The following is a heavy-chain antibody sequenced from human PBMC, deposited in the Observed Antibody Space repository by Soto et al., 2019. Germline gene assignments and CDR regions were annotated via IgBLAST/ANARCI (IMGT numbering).Heavy chain of an antibody. D-gene: IGHD3-22*01. CDR3: VRATYFSDSSGYTRCFDY. J-gene: IGHJ4*02. CDR1: GFTFSSYS. V-gene: IGHV3-48*01. Sequence: PGGSLRLSCAASGFTFSSYSMNWVRQAPGKGLEWVSYITIGSSTMYYADSVKGRFTISRDNAKNSLYLQMNSLKTEDTAVYYCVRATYFSDSSGYTRCFDYWGQGTLVTVSS. CDR2: ITIGSSTM.